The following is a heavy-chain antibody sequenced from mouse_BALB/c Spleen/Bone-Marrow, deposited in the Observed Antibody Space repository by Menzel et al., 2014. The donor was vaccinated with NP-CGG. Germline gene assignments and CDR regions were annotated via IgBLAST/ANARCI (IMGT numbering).Heavy chain of an antibody. CDR2: INPESSTI. CDR3: ARLGYYGYFVD. D-gene: IGHD2-3*01. J-gene: IGHJ2*01. Sequence: EVQLQESGGGLVQPGGSLKLSCAASGFDSRRYWMSWVRQAPGKGLEWIGEINPESSTINYTPSLKDKFIISRDNAKNTLYLQMSKVRSEDTALYYCARLGYYGYFVDWGQGTTLTVSS. V-gene: IGHV4-1*02. CDR1: GFDSRRYW.